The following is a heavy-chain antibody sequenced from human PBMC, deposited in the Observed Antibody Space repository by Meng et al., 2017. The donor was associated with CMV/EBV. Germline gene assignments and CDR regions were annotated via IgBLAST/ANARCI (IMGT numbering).Heavy chain of an antibody. Sequence: QVQMVQSGAEVKKPGASVKVYCKASGYTVTAYYIHWVRQAPGQWLEWMGWINPNDDTNYAQNFQGRVTMTRDMSINTVYMELSRLTSDDTAVYYCARSSGWSRFDYWGLGTLVTVSS. CDR2: INPNDDT. J-gene: IGHJ4*02. CDR1: GYTVTAYY. V-gene: IGHV1-2*02. D-gene: IGHD6-19*01. CDR3: ARSSGWSRFDY.